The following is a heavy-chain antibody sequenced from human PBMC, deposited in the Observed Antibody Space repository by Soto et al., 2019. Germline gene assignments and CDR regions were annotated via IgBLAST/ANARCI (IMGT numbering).Heavy chain of an antibody. V-gene: IGHV1-8*01. CDR2: MNPNSGNT. CDR3: AIFIAAAGPVGDNWFDP. J-gene: IGHJ5*02. Sequence: ASVKVSCKASGYTFTSYDINGVRQATGQGLEWMGWMNPNSGNTGYAQKFQGRVTMTRNTSISTAYMELSSLRSEDTAVYYCAIFIAAAGPVGDNWFDPWGQGTLVTVSS. CDR1: GYTFTSYD. D-gene: IGHD6-13*01.